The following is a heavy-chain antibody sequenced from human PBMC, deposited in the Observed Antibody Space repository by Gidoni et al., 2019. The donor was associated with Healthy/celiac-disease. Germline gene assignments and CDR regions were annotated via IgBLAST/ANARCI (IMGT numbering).Heavy chain of an antibody. CDR3: ARGESVVVRDWFDP. D-gene: IGHD2-2*01. J-gene: IGHJ5*02. CDR2: INHSGST. V-gene: IGHV4-34*01. CDR1: GGSFSGYY. Sequence: QVQLQQWGAGLLKPSETLSLTCAVYGGSFSGYYWSWIRQPPGKGLEWSGEINHSGSTNYNPSLKSRVTISVDTSKNQFSLKLSSVTAADTAVYYCARGESVVVRDWFDPWGQGTLVTVSS.